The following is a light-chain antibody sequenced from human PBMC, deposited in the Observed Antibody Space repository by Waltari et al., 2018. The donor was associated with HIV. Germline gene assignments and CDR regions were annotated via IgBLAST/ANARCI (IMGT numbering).Light chain of an antibody. CDR3: QKYNSAPLT. CDR2: TSS. J-gene: IGKJ4*01. Sequence: DIQMTQSPSSLSASVGDRVTITCRASQDINNSLAWYQQKPGRVPKLLIYTSSTLQSGVPSRFSGSGSGTVFTLTVSSLQPDDVATYYCQKYNSAPLTFGGGTKVEI. V-gene: IGKV1-27*01. CDR1: QDINNS.